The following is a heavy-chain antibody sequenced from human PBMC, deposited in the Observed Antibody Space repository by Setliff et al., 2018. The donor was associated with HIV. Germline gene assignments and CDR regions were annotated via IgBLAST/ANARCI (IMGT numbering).Heavy chain of an antibody. CDR2: INPNSGDT. V-gene: IGHV1-2*02. D-gene: IGHD3-10*01. CDR3: ARGRSLVRGSGSPEYYYMDV. J-gene: IGHJ6*03. CDR1: GYTFIGHY. Sequence: ASVKVSCKASGYTFIGHYIHWVRQAPGQGLEWMGWINPNSGDTKYAQKFQDRVSLTRDTSLSTAYMELSSLTSDDTAIYYCARGRSLVRGSGSPEYYYMDVWGKGTTVTVSS.